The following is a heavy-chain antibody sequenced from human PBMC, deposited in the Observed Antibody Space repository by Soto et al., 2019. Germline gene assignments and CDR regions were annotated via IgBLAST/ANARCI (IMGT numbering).Heavy chain of an antibody. D-gene: IGHD2-15*01. CDR3: ARERRGGGYNYYGMDV. CDR1: GGTFSSYA. V-gene: IGHV1-69*13. J-gene: IGHJ6*02. Sequence: SVKVSCKASGGTFSSYAISRVRQAPGQGLEWMGGIIPIFGTANYAQKFQGRVTITADESTSTAYMELSSLRSEDTAVYYCARERRGGGYNYYGMDVWGQGTTVTVSS. CDR2: IIPIFGTA.